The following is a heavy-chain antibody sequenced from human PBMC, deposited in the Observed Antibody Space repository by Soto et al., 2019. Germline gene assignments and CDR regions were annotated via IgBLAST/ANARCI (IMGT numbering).Heavy chain of an antibody. CDR3: ARASTAGAKLPGRHYSSYSGMDV. CDR1: GFTFSSDE. V-gene: IGHV3-48*03. J-gene: IGHJ6*02. Sequence: GGSLRLSCAASGFTFSSDEMNWGGQAQGKGLEWVSYISSSGRTIYYADTVKGRFTISRDNAKNSLYLQMNSLRAEDTAVYYCARASTAGAKLPGRHYSSYSGMDVWGQGTSLTVSS. D-gene: IGHD2-15*01. CDR2: ISSSGRTI.